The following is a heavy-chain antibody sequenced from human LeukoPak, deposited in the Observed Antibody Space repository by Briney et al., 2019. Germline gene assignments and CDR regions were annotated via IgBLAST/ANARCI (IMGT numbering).Heavy chain of an antibody. Sequence: GESLRLSCAASGFTFTTYWLGWVRQPPGKGLEWVANIKQDGTEKYYVDSVKGRFTISRDNAKNSLYLQMNTLRVEDTAVYYCAELGITMIGGVWGKGTTVTISS. V-gene: IGHV3-7*01. J-gene: IGHJ6*04. CDR2: IKQDGTEK. CDR1: GFTFTTYW. D-gene: IGHD3-10*02. CDR3: AELGITMIGGV.